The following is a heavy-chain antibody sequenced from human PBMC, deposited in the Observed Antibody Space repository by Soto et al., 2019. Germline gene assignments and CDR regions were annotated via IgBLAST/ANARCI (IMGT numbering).Heavy chain of an antibody. CDR2: IIPIFGTA. D-gene: IGHD3-22*01. J-gene: IGHJ4*02. CDR1: GGTFSSYA. CDR3: ASSYDSSGYYSVDD. V-gene: IGHV1-69*13. Sequence: SVKVSCKASGGTFSSYAISWVRQAPGQGLEWMGGIIPIFGTANYPQKFQGRVTITADESTSTAYMERSSLRSEDTAVYYCASSYDSSGYYSVDDWGQGTLVTVSS.